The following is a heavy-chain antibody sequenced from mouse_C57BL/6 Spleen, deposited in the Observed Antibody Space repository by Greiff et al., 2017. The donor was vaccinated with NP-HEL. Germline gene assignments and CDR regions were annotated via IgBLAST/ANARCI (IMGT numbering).Heavy chain of an antibody. V-gene: IGHV7-1*01. D-gene: IGHD1-1*01. CDR1: GFTFSDFY. CDR3: ARDYYGSSYWYFDV. Sequence: EVKLVESGGGLVQSGRSLRLSCATSGFTFSDFYMEWVRQALGKGLEWIAASRNKANDYTTEYSASVKGRFIVSRDTSQSILYLQMNALRAEDTAIYYCARDYYGSSYWYFDVWGTGTTVTVSS. J-gene: IGHJ1*03. CDR2: SRNKANDYTT.